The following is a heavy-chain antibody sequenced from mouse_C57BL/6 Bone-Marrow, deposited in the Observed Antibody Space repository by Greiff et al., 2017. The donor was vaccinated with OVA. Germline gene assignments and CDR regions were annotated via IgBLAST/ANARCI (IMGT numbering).Heavy chain of an antibody. CDR2: INPNYGTT. CDR1: GYSFTDYN. D-gene: IGHD2-4*01. CDR3: GIWLYYYDDGD. Sequence: VQLQQSGPELVKPGASVKISCKASGYSFTDYNMNWVKQSNGKSLEWIGVINPNYGTTRYNQKFKGKATLTVDQAASTAYMQLNSLTSEDSAVYDGGIWLYYYDDGDWGQGTLVTVSA. V-gene: IGHV1-39*01. J-gene: IGHJ3*01.